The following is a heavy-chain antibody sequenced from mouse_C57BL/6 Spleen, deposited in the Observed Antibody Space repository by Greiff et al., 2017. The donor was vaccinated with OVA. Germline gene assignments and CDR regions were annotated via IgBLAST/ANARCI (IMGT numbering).Heavy chain of an antibody. CDR3: ARGKGLRRGDVLYAMDY. Sequence: QVQLQQSGAELVRPGTSVKMSCKASGYTFTNYWIGWAKQRPGHGLEWIGDIYPGGGYTNYNEKFKGKATLTADKSSSTAYMQFSSLTSEDSAIYYCARGKGLRRGDVLYAMDYWGQGTSVTVSS. CDR1: GYTFTNYW. D-gene: IGHD2-4*01. V-gene: IGHV1-63*01. J-gene: IGHJ4*01. CDR2: IYPGGGYT.